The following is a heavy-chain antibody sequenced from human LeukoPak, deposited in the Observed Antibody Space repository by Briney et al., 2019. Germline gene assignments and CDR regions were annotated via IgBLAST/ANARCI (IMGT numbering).Heavy chain of an antibody. J-gene: IGHJ4*02. CDR1: RFTFSSYP. V-gene: IGHV3-64*01. CDR3: GRGRYCTNGVCQYFDY. D-gene: IGHD2-8*01. Sequence: GGSLRLSCAASRFTFSSYPMHWVRLAPGKGLEYVSGITYNGGSTYYANSVKGRFTISRDNSKNTLYLQMGSLRAEDMAVYYCGRGRYCTNGVCQYFDYWGQGTLVTVSS. CDR2: ITYNGGST.